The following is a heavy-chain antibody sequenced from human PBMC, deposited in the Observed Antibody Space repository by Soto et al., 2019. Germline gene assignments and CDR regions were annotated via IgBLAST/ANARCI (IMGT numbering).Heavy chain of an antibody. Sequence: QVQLVQSGAEVKKPGSSVKVSCKASGGSFSTYAISWVRHAPGQGLEWMGGVIPILGTTNNAQKFQGRVTISADESTGRAYMELVSMRSGNTAMYCSARHARTNYYDDMDGWGQGTTVTVSS. CDR2: VIPILGTT. V-gene: IGHV1-69*12. J-gene: IGHJ6*02. CDR1: GGSFSTYA. CDR3: ARHARTNYYDDMDG. D-gene: IGHD3-10*01.